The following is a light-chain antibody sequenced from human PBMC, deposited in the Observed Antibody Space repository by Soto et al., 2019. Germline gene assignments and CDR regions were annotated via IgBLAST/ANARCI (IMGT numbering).Light chain of an antibody. V-gene: IGLV1-40*01. CDR1: SANIGAAYN. CDR2: GNN. CDR3: QSYASSLSGYV. Sequence: QSVLTQPPSVSGAPGQMDTISCTGSSANIGAAYNVDWYQQLPGTAPKLLIYGNNNRPSGVTAPFSGSKSGTSASLAIAGLQAEDEGDYYCQSYASSLSGYVFGTGTQLTVL. J-gene: IGLJ1*01.